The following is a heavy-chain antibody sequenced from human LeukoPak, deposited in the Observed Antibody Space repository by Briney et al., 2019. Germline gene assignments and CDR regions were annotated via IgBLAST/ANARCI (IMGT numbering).Heavy chain of an antibody. CDR3: ARSRGVVGATWES. Sequence: SETLSLTCAVYGGSFSGYYWSWIRQPPGKGLVWIGEINHSGSTNYNPSLKSRVTISVDTSKNQFSLKLSSVTAADTAVYYCARSRGVVGATWESWGQGTLVTVSS. V-gene: IGHV4-34*01. D-gene: IGHD1-26*01. J-gene: IGHJ4*02. CDR2: INHSGST. CDR1: GGSFSGYY.